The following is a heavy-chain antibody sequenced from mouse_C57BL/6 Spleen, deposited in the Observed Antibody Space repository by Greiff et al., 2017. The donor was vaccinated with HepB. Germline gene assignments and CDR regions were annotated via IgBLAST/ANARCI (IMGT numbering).Heavy chain of an antibody. CDR1: GFPFSDYG. CDR3: AGLWGFAY. J-gene: IGHJ3*01. D-gene: IGHD1-1*02. Sequence: EVKLVESRGGLVKPGGSLKLSCAASGFPFSDYGMHWVRQAPEKGLEWVAYISNGNRTIYYADKVKGRFTISRDNAKNPLFLQMTSLRCEDTAMYYCAGLWGFAYWGQGTLVTVSA. CDR2: ISNGNRTI. V-gene: IGHV5-17*01.